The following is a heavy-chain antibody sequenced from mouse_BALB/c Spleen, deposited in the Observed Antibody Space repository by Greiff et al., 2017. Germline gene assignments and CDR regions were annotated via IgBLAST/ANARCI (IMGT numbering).Heavy chain of an antibody. V-gene: IGHV5-4*02. J-gene: IGHJ2*01. D-gene: IGHD4-1*01. CDR3: ARGPSWDYFDY. CDR2: ISDGGSYT. Sequence: EVQGVESGGGLVKPGGSLKLSCAASGFTFSDYYMYWVRQTPEKRLEWVATISDGGSYTYYPDSVKGRFTISRDNAKNNLYLQMSSLKSEDTAMYYCARGPSWDYFDYWGQGTTLTVSS. CDR1: GFTFSDYY.